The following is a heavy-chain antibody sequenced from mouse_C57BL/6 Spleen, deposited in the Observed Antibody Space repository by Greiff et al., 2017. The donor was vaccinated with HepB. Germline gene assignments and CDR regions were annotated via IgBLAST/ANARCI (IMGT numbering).Heavy chain of an antibody. J-gene: IGHJ2*01. V-gene: IGHV1-82*01. D-gene: IGHD3-1*01. CDR2: IYPGDGDT. CDR1: CYALKSPG. Sequence: LQQSGPEMVKPMASVKIACNASCYALKSPGLSCVKQRPGKGLEWIGRIYPGDGDTNYNGKFKGKATLTADKSSSTAYMQLSSLTSEDSAVYFCASTAFDYWGQGTTLTVSS. CDR3: ASTAFDY.